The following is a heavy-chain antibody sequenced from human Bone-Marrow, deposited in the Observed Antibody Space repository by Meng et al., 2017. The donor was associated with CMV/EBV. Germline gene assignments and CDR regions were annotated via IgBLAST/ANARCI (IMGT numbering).Heavy chain of an antibody. Sequence: TVSGDSVSRSRSFWSWIRQPPGKGLEWIGYIYNSGSTNYNPSLKSRVSISVDTSKNQFSLKLSSVTAADTAMYYCARGGDWGWYFDLWGRGTLVTVSS. CDR2: IYNSGST. V-gene: IGHV4-61*01. CDR1: GDSVSRSRSF. CDR3: ARGGDWGWYFDL. D-gene: IGHD2-21*02. J-gene: IGHJ2*01.